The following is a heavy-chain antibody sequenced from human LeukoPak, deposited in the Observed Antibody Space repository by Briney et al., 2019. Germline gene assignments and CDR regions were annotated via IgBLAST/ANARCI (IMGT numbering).Heavy chain of an antibody. V-gene: IGHV1-2*02. CDR1: GYTFTGYY. J-gene: IGHJ6*03. Sequence: GASVKVSCKASGYTFTGYYMHWVRQAPGQGLEWMGWINPNSGGTNYAQKFQGRATMTRDTSISTAYMELSSLRSEDTAVYYCARRDHGSGYAPMGDYYYMDVWGKGTTVTISS. CDR2: INPNSGGT. D-gene: IGHD3-10*01. CDR3: ARRDHGSGYAPMGDYYYMDV.